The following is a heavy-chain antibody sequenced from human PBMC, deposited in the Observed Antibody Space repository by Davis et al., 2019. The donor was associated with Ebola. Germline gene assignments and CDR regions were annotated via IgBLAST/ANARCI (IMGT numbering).Heavy chain of an antibody. CDR3: ARYCSGGSCSDY. J-gene: IGHJ4*02. CDR1: GGSIRDEY. CDR2: IHHSGST. V-gene: IGHV4-59*08. Sequence: MPSETLSLTCAVSGGSIRDEYWSWIRQPPGKGLEYIGYIHHSGSTHYNPSLKSRVTISVDTSKNQFSLKLSSVTAADTAVYYCARYCSGGSCSDYWGQGTLVTVSS. D-gene: IGHD2-15*01.